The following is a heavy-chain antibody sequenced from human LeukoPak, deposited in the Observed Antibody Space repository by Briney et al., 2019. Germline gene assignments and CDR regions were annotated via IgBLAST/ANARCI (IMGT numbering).Heavy chain of an antibody. Sequence: GGSLRLSCAASGFTFDDYTLHWVRQRPRKGLEWISLISWDGGSTYYADSVKGRFTISRDNGKNTLYLQMNSLGTEDTALYYCAKGDLYCTSFSCPLHYWGQGTLVTVSS. CDR1: GFTFDDYT. D-gene: IGHD2-8*01. V-gene: IGHV3-43*01. J-gene: IGHJ4*02. CDR3: AKGDLYCTSFSCPLHY. CDR2: ISWDGGST.